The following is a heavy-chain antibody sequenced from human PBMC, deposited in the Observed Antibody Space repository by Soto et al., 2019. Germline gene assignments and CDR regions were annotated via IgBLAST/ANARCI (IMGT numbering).Heavy chain of an antibody. Sequence: HPGGSLRLSCAASGFTFSSYGMHWVRQAPGKGLEWVAVIWYDGSNKYYADSVKGRFTISRDNSKNTLYLQMNSLRAEDTAVYYCARDRVGGKSGWWRVPIDYWGQGTLVTVSS. CDR3: ARDRVGGKSGWWRVPIDY. V-gene: IGHV3-33*01. CDR2: IWYDGSNK. CDR1: GFTFSSYG. J-gene: IGHJ4*02. D-gene: IGHD6-19*01.